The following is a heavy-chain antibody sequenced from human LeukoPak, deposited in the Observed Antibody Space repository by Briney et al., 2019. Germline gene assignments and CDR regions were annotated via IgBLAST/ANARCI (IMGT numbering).Heavy chain of an antibody. J-gene: IGHJ4*02. D-gene: IGHD3-10*01. Sequence: PGGSLRLSCAASGFTFSSYAMSWVRQAPGKGLEWVSAISGSGGSTYCADSVKGRFTISRDNSKNTLYLQMNSLRAEDTAVYYCATGIRASYYFDYWGQGTLVTVSS. CDR2: ISGSGGST. CDR3: ATGIRASYYFDY. V-gene: IGHV3-23*01. CDR1: GFTFSSYA.